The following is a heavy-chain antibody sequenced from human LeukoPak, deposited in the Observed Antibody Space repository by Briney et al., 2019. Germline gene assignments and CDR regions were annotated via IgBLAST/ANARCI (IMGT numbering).Heavy chain of an antibody. J-gene: IGHJ4*02. CDR2: IYYSGTT. V-gene: IGHV4-39*07. CDR1: GGSISTTTYY. D-gene: IGHD3-22*01. CDR3: ARARNFYDNGPNFDY. Sequence: PSETLSLTCTVSGGSISTTTYYWGWIRQPPGKGLEWIGNIYYSGTTYYNSSLKSRVTLSLDTSKSQFSLKLSSVTAAGTAVYYCARARNFYDNGPNFDYWGQGTLVTVSS.